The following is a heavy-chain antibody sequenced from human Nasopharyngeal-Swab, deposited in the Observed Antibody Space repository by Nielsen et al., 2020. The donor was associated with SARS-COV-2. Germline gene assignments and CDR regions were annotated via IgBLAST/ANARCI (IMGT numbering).Heavy chain of an antibody. CDR2: IWYDGSNK. Sequence: GESLKISCAASGFTFSSYGMHWVRQAPGKGLEWVAVIWYDGSNKYYADSVKGRFTISRDNSKNTLYLQMNSLRAEDTAVYCCARAIYCSSTSCFGFDYWGQGTLVTVSS. D-gene: IGHD2-2*01. J-gene: IGHJ4*02. CDR1: GFTFSSYG. V-gene: IGHV3-33*01. CDR3: ARAIYCSSTSCFGFDY.